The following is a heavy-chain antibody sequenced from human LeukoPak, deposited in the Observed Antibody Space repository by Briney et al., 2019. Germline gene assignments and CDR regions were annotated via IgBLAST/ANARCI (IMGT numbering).Heavy chain of an antibody. J-gene: IGHJ4*02. V-gene: IGHV1-18*04. Sequence: ASVTVSCKASRYTFTSYGISWVRQAPGQGLEWMGWISAYNGNTNYAQKLQCRVTMTTDTSTSTAYMEVRSLRSDDTAVYYCPRDEVAVAGTESDYWGQGALVTVSS. CDR2: ISAYNGNT. CDR1: RYTFTSYG. CDR3: PRDEVAVAGTESDY. D-gene: IGHD6-19*01.